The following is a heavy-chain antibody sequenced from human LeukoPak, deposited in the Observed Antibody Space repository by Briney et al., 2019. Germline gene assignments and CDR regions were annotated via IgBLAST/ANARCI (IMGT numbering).Heavy chain of an antibody. J-gene: IGHJ4*02. CDR3: AREGVEMATTIFDY. D-gene: IGHD5-24*01. Sequence: PSQTLSLTCTVSGGSISSGGYYWSWIRQHPGKGLEWIGYIYYSGSTYYNPSLKSRVTISVDTSKNQFSLKLSSVTAADTAVYYCAREGVEMATTIFDYWGQGTLVTVPS. CDR2: IYYSGST. V-gene: IGHV4-31*03. CDR1: GGSISSGGYY.